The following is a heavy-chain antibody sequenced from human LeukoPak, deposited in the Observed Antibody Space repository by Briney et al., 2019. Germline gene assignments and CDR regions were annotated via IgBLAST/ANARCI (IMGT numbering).Heavy chain of an antibody. Sequence: ASVKVSCKASGYTFTCYYMHWVRQAPGQGLEWMGWINPNSGGTNYAQKFQGRVTMTRDTSISTAYMELSRLRSDDTAVYYCARDRRRYYDHKWLIWFDPWGQGTLVTVSS. CDR3: ARDRRRYYDHKWLIWFDP. J-gene: IGHJ5*02. CDR2: INPNSGGT. V-gene: IGHV1-2*02. CDR1: GYTFTCYY. D-gene: IGHD3-22*01.